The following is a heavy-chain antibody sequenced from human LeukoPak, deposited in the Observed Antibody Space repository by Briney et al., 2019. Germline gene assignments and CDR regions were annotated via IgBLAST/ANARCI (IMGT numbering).Heavy chain of an antibody. J-gene: IGHJ4*02. Sequence: GGSLRLSCAASGFTFSSYGMHWVRQAPGKGLEWVAVIWYDGSNKYYADSVKGRFTISRDNSKNTLYLQMNSLRAEDTAVYYCARAFGGIAARPPDDYWGQGTLVTVSS. CDR1: GFTFSSYG. CDR2: IWYDGSNK. V-gene: IGHV3-33*01. CDR3: ARAFGGIAARPPDDY. D-gene: IGHD6-6*01.